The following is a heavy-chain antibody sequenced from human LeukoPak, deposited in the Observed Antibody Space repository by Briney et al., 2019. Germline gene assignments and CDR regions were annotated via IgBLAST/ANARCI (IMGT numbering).Heavy chain of an antibody. CDR2: IYPGDYET. V-gene: IGHV5-51*01. Sequence: GESLQISCEGSGYSFSNYWLGWVRQMPGKGLEWMGIIYPGDYETRYSASFQGLVTISVDKSIRTAYLQWSSLKASDTAMYYCAIPPGYCGNDCSFDHWGQGTLVTVSS. CDR3: AIPPGYCGNDCSFDH. D-gene: IGHD2-21*02. CDR1: GYSFSNYW. J-gene: IGHJ4*02.